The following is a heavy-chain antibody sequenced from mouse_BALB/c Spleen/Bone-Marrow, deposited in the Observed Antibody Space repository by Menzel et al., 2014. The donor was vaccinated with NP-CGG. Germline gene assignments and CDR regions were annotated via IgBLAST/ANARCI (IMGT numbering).Heavy chain of an antibody. Sequence: DVHLVESGAELVKPGASVKLSCTASGFNIKDTYMHWVKQRPEQGLEWIGRIDPANGNTKYDPKFQGKATITADTSSNTAYLQLGSLTSEDTAVYYCARYYYGSSYFDYWGQGTTLTVSS. V-gene: IGHV14-3*02. CDR1: GFNIKDTY. D-gene: IGHD1-1*01. CDR3: ARYYYGSSYFDY. J-gene: IGHJ2*01. CDR2: IDPANGNT.